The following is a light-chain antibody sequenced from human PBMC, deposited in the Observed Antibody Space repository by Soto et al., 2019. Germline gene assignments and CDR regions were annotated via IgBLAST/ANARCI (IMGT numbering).Light chain of an antibody. V-gene: IGKV1-39*01. Sequence: DVQMTQFPSSLYASVGDRVTITCRASENIGKYLIWSQHKPGKAPNVLIYGASNLQFGVSSRFSGDGFGTDFTLTGSSLQPDDYATDYGQQSYSLARCFGQRT. CDR1: ENIGKY. CDR3: QQSYSLARC. CDR2: GAS. J-gene: IGKJ2*03.